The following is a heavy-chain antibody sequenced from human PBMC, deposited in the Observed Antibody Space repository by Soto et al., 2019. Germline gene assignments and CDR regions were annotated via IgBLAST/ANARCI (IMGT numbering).Heavy chain of an antibody. Sequence: TGGSLRLSCAASGFTFSNFAMHWVRQAPGKGLEYVSAISSNGGSTYYANSVKGRFTISRDNSKNTLYLQMGSLRAEDMAVYYCARGGYSSSWQRNPRTYYGMDVWGQGTTVTVSS. V-gene: IGHV3-64*01. J-gene: IGHJ6*02. CDR1: GFTFSNFA. CDR2: ISSNGGST. CDR3: ARGGYSSSWQRNPRTYYGMDV. D-gene: IGHD6-13*01.